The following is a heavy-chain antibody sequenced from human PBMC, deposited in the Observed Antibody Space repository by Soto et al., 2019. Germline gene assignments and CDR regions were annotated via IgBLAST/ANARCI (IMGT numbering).Heavy chain of an antibody. CDR3: ARDRRDITMVRGDGGMDV. D-gene: IGHD3-10*01. CDR2: IWYDGSNK. Sequence: QVQLVESGGGVVQPGRSLRLSCAASGFTFSSYGMNWVRQAPGKGLEWVAVIWYDGSNKYYADSVKGRFTISRDNSKNTLYLQMNSLRAEDTAVYYCARDRRDITMVRGDGGMDVWGQGTTVTVSS. CDR1: GFTFSSYG. J-gene: IGHJ6*02. V-gene: IGHV3-33*01.